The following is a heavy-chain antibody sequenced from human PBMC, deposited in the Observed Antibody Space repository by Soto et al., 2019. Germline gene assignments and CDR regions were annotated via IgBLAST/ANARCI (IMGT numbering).Heavy chain of an antibody. CDR2: ISGNGGST. CDR1: GFFFSSYA. V-gene: IGHV3-23*01. CDR3: AKYSNINTFNWFDP. Sequence: GSLRLSCAASGFFFSSYAMSCVRQAPGKGLEWVSSISGNGGSTYYADSVKGRFTISRDNSKNTQYLQMDSLRAEDTAVYYCAKYSNINTFNWFDPQGKRTRVTVSS. D-gene: IGHD6-13*01. J-gene: IGHJ5*02.